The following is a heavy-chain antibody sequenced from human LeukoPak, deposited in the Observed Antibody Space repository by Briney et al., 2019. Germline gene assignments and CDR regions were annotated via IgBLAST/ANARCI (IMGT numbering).Heavy chain of an antibody. CDR3: SVVGVRGYFDY. D-gene: IGHD1-26*01. V-gene: IGHV4-34*01. CDR2: INHSGST. CDR1: GGSFSGYY. Sequence: SETLSLACAVYGGSFSGYYCSWIRQPPGKGLEWVGAINHSGSTNYNTSLKGRVTISVDTSKNQYALKLSYVTAADRAVYYCSVVGVRGYFDYWGRGTLVTVPS. J-gene: IGHJ4*02.